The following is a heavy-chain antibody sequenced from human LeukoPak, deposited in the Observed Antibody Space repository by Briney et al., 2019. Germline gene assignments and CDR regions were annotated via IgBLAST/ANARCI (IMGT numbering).Heavy chain of an antibody. CDR3: ARDARDGYNPLDY. Sequence: ASVKVSCKASGYTFTGYYMHWVRQAPGQGLEWMGWMNPNSGGTNYAQKFQGRVALTRDTSISTAYMELNRLTSDDTAVYYCARDARDGYNPLDYWGQGTLVTVSS. J-gene: IGHJ4*02. V-gene: IGHV1-2*02. D-gene: IGHD5-24*01. CDR2: MNPNSGGT. CDR1: GYTFTGYY.